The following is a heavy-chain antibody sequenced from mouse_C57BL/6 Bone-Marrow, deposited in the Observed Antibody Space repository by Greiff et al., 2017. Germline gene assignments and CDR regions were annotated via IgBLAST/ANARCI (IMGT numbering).Heavy chain of an antibody. D-gene: IGHD1-1*01. CDR1: GYTFTTYP. CDR2: FHPYNDDT. J-gene: IGHJ4*01. CDR3: AILPDIDAMDY. Sequence: VNVVESGAELVKPGASVKMSCKASGYTFTTYPIEWMKQNHGKSLEWIGNFHPYNDDTKYNEKFKGKATLTVEKSSSTVYLELSRLTSDDSAVYYCAILPDIDAMDYWGQGTSVTVSS. V-gene: IGHV1-47*01.